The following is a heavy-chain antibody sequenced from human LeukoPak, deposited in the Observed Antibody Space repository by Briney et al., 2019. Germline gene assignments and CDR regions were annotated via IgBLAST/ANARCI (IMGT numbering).Heavy chain of an antibody. CDR3: AKDSPMGDYGDPN. D-gene: IGHD4-17*01. CDR2: ISGSGGST. Sequence: WGFLRLFCAASGFNLRSYGLRWVRQASREGVELGSAISGSGGSTYYADSVKGRFTISRDNSKNTLYLQMNSLRAEDTAVYYCAKDSPMGDYGDPNWGQGTLVTVSS. V-gene: IGHV3-23*01. CDR1: GFNLRSYG. J-gene: IGHJ4*02.